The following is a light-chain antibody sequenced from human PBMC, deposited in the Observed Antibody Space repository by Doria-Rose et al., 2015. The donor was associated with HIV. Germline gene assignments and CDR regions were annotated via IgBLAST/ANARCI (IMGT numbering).Light chain of an antibody. Sequence: SMSASVGDRVTITCRASRDISNYVAWYHQKPGKIPKLLIYAAVTSQSGVPSRFSGSGSGRDFTLTITSLQPEDVATYFCQKYNSAPPTFGQGTKVEIK. V-gene: IGKV1-27*01. CDR3: QKYNSAPPT. CDR2: AAV. CDR1: RDISNY. J-gene: IGKJ1*01.